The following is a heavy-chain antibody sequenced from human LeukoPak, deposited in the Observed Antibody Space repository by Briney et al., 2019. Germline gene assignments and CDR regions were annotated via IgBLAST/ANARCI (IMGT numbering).Heavy chain of an antibody. Sequence: SETLSLTCTVSGVSITNYYWACIRQPAGKGLEWIGRMYISGSTNYNPSLKSRVTISIDKSNNQFSLKLRSVTAADTAVYYCARDYLVGAPLDSWGHGTLVTVSS. D-gene: IGHD1-26*01. CDR3: ARDYLVGAPLDS. CDR2: MYISGST. V-gene: IGHV4-4*07. CDR1: GVSITNYY. J-gene: IGHJ5*01.